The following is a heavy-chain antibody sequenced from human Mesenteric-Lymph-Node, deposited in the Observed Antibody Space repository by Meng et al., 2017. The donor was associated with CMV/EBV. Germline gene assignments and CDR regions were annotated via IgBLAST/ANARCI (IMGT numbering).Heavy chain of an antibody. J-gene: IGHJ4*02. CDR3: ARGSSYDILTGYFDY. V-gene: IGHV4-34*01. CDR2: INHSGST. Sequence: VLLPRLVPVLLNPLGTLSGTCAVYGGSFSGYYWNWIRQSPEKGLEWIGEINHSGSTTYNPSFTSRIIISVDTSTNQISLNMSSVTAADTAVYYCARGSSYDILTGYFDYWGQGALVTVSS. D-gene: IGHD3-9*01. CDR1: GGSFSGYY.